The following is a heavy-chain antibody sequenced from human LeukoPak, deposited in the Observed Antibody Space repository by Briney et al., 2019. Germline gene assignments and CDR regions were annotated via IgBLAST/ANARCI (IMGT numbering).Heavy chain of an antibody. CDR1: GGSVSSGSYY. Sequence: PSETLSLTCTVPGGSVSSGSYYWSWIRQPPGKGLEWIGYIYYSGSTNYNPSLKNRVTISVDTSKNQFSLKLSSVTAADTAVYYCASYSSSWYYFDYWGQGTLVTVSS. CDR2: IYYSGST. V-gene: IGHV4-61*01. J-gene: IGHJ4*02. D-gene: IGHD6-13*01. CDR3: ASYSSSWYYFDY.